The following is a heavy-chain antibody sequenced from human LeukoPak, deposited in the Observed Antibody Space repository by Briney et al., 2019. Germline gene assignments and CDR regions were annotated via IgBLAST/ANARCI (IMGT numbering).Heavy chain of an antibody. V-gene: IGHV4-39*01. Sequence: PSETLSLTCTVSGGSISSSSYYWGWIRQPPGKGLEWIGSIYYSGGTYYNPSLKSRVTISVDTSKNQFSLKLSSVTAADTAVYYCARRGDYSNYQALDYWGQGTLVTVSS. CDR3: ARRGDYSNYQALDY. CDR2: IYYSGGT. CDR1: GGSISSSSYY. D-gene: IGHD4-11*01. J-gene: IGHJ4*02.